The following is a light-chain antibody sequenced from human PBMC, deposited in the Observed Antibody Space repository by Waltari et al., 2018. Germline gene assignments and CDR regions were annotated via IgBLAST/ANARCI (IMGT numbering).Light chain of an antibody. V-gene: IGLV2-14*03. Sequence: QPALTQPASVSGSPAQSITISCTGTNSDVGAYNYVSWYHQYAGKAPKLLIYDVSIRPSGVSYRFSGSKSGNTASLTISGLQAEDEGHYYRNSYRVGTIVLFGGGTMLTVL. J-gene: IGLJ2*01. CDR1: NSDVGAYNY. CDR3: NSYRVGTIVL. CDR2: DVS.